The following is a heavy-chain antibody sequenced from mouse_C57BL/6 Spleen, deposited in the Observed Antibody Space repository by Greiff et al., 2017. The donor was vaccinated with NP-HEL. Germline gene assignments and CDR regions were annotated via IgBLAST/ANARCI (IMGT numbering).Heavy chain of an antibody. J-gene: IGHJ3*01. CDR3: ARSLYDYDGPWFAY. CDR1: GFSLTSYG. CDR2: IWSGGST. D-gene: IGHD2-4*01. V-gene: IGHV2-2*01. Sequence: VQLQESGPGLVQPSQSLSITCTVSGFSLTSYGVHWVRQSPGKGLEWLGVIWSGGSTDYNAAFISRLSISKDNSKSQVFFKMNSLQADDTAIYYCARSLYDYDGPWFAYWGQGTLVTVSA.